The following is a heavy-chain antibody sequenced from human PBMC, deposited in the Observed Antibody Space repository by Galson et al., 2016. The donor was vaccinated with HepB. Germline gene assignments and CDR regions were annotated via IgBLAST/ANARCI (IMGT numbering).Heavy chain of an antibody. CDR3: PHSLRKWCGGSGPDG. CDR1: EFSLRTSGES. Sequence: PALVKPTQTLTLTCTFSEFSLRTSGESVGWIRQPPGKALEWLALIYWDDERRYSPSLRTRLTITKDTSKNQVVLTMTDMDPVDTATYYCPHSLRKWCGGSGPDGWGQGTLVTVSS. V-gene: IGHV2-5*02. CDR2: IYWDDER. J-gene: IGHJ4*02. D-gene: IGHD2-15*01.